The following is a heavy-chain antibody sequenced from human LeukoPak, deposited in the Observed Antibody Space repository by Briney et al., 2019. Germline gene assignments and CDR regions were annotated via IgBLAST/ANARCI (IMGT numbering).Heavy chain of an antibody. CDR3: ARVSYSSRNDFDY. CDR2: ISSSSSYI. V-gene: IGHV3-21*01. Sequence: GRSLRLSCAASGFTFSSYSMNWVRQAPGKGLEWVSSISSSSSYIYYADSVKGRFTISRDNAKNSLYLQMNSLRAEDTAVYYCARVSYSSRNDFDYWGQGTLVTVSS. D-gene: IGHD6-13*01. J-gene: IGHJ4*02. CDR1: GFTFSSYS.